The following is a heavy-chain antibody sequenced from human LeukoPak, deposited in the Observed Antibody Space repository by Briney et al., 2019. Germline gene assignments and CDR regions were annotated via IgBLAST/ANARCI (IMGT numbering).Heavy chain of an antibody. V-gene: IGHV3-23*01. CDR2: IDGNGGSP. D-gene: IGHD3-16*01. J-gene: IGHJ4*02. Sequence: GGSLRLSCAASGFTFSSYAMNWVRQAPGKGLEWVSVIDGNGGSPYYADSEKGRFTISRDNSKNTLFLQMNSLRAEDTAVYFCAKDRSWGTPRGLDKWGQGTLVAVSS. CDR1: GFTFSSYA. CDR3: AKDRSWGTPRGLDK.